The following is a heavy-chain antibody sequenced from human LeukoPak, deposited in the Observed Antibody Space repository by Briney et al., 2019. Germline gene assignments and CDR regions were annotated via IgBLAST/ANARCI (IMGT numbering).Heavy chain of an antibody. Sequence: GGSLRLSCAASGFTFSSYNMNWVRQAPGKGLEWVSYISSSSSSIYYADSVKGRFTISRDNAKNSLYLQMNSLRAEDTAVFYCARTCSGGSCYPATFDYWGQGTLVTVSS. J-gene: IGHJ4*02. CDR3: ARTCSGGSCYPATFDY. V-gene: IGHV3-48*04. CDR1: GFTFSSYN. D-gene: IGHD2-15*01. CDR2: ISSSSSSI.